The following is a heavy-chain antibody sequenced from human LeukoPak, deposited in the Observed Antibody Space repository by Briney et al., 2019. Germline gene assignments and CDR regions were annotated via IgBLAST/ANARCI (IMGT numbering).Heavy chain of an antibody. CDR3: ARSPEIYFMDV. D-gene: IGHD5-24*01. CDR2: ISSSSSYI. J-gene: IGHJ6*03. Sequence: GGSLRLSCAASGFTFDDYGMSWVRQAPGKGLEWVSSISSSSSYIYYADSVKGRFTISRDNAKNSLYLQMNSLRAEDTAVYYCARSPEIYFMDVWGKGTTVTVSS. V-gene: IGHV3-21*01. CDR1: GFTFDDYG.